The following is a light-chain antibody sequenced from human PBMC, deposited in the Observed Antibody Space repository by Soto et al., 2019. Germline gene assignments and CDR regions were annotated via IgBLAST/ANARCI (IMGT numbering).Light chain of an antibody. Sequence: IQMTQSPSTLSASVGDRVTVTCRASHSINGWLAWYQQKPWKAPKLLIYDASSLHSGVPSRFTGSGFGTEFTLTISSLQPEDFATYYCQQYHRYSRTFGQGTKVAIK. V-gene: IGKV1-5*01. J-gene: IGKJ1*01. CDR3: QQYHRYSRT. CDR1: HSINGW. CDR2: DAS.